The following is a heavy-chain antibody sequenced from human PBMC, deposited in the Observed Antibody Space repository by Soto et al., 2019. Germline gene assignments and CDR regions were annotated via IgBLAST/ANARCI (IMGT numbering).Heavy chain of an antibody. CDR1: GFTFTNSW. J-gene: IGHJ4*02. Sequence: PGGSLRLSCAASGFTFTNSWMNWVRQAPGKGLEWVGRIKSETDGATTDYAAPVKDRFSISRDDSKNTLYLQINNLKSDDTAVYYCTPDHGRGEGAFDYWGQGTLVTVSS. D-gene: IGHD3-10*01. CDR3: TPDHGRGEGAFDY. V-gene: IGHV3-15*01. CDR2: IKSETDGATT.